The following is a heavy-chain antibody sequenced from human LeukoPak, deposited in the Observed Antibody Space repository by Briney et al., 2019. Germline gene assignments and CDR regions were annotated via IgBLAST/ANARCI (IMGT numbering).Heavy chain of an antibody. CDR1: GFTFSRCA. V-gene: IGHV3-64D*06. CDR2: INNNGGST. CDR3: VKRDGSGSYDY. J-gene: IGHJ4*02. D-gene: IGHD3-10*01. Sequence: PGGSLRLSCSASGFTFSRCAMHWVRQAPGKGLEYVSAINNNGGSTYYADSVKGRFTISRDNSKNTLYLQMSSLRAEDTAVYYCVKRDGSGSYDYWGQGTLVTVSS.